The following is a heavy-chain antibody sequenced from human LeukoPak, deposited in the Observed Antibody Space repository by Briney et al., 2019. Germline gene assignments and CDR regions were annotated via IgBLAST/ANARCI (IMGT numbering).Heavy chain of an antibody. CDR2: IIPIFGTA. CDR3: ASSGDGYNYLQDDY. D-gene: IGHD5-24*01. CDR1: GGTFSSYA. V-gene: IGHV1-69*13. J-gene: IGHJ4*02. Sequence: SVTVSCTASGGTFSSYAISWVRQAPGQGLEWMGGIIPIFGTANYAQKFQGRVTITADESTSTAYMELSSLRSEDTAVYYCASSGDGYNYLQDDYWGQGTLVTVSS.